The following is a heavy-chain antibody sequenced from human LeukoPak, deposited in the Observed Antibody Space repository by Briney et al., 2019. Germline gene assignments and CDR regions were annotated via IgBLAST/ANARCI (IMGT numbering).Heavy chain of an antibody. D-gene: IGHD4-23*01. J-gene: IGHJ3*02. CDR1: GFTFSSYA. V-gene: IGHV3-30-3*01. CDR2: ISHDGSNK. CDR3: ASGLGGNFVYDAFDI. Sequence: GGSLRLSCAASGFTFSSYAMHGVRQAPRKGLEWGAVISHDGSNKYYADSVKGRFTISRDNSKNTLYLQMNSLRAEDTAVYYCASGLGGNFVYDAFDIWGQGTMVTVSS.